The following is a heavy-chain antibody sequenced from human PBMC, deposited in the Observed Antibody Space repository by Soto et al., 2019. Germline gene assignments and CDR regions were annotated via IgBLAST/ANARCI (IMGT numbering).Heavy chain of an antibody. D-gene: IGHD3-10*01. Sequence: GASVKVSCKASGGTFSSYAISWVRQAPGQGLEWMGGIIPIFGTANYAQKFQGRVTITADESTSTAYMELSSLRSEDTAVYYCARDHGITMVRGVIINYYGMDVWGQGTTVTVSS. CDR1: GGTFSSYA. CDR3: ARDHGITMVRGVIINYYGMDV. J-gene: IGHJ6*02. V-gene: IGHV1-69*13. CDR2: IIPIFGTA.